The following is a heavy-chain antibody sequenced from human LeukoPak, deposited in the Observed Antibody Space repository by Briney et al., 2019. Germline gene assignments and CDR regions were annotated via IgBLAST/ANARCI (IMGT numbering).Heavy chain of an antibody. CDR3: AKDYGDYTPDLDY. D-gene: IGHD4-17*01. CDR2: IWYDGSDK. CDR1: GFTYSNYG. J-gene: IGHJ4*02. V-gene: IGHV3-30*02. Sequence: GGSLRLSGAASGFTYSNYGIHWVRQAPGKGLEWVAVIWYDGSDKYYADSVKGRFTISRDNSKNIVYLQMNSLRAEDTAVYYCAKDYGDYTPDLDYWGQGTLVTVSS.